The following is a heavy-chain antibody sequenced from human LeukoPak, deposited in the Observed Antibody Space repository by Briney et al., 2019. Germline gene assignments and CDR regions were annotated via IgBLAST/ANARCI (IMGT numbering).Heavy chain of an antibody. CDR3: ARDGRGSSDAFDI. Sequence: GGSLRLSCAASGFTFCSYSMNWVRQAPGKGLEWVSYISSSSSTIYYADSVKGRFTISRDNAKNSLYLQMNSLRAEDTAVYYCARDGRGSSDAFDIWGQGTMVTVSS. V-gene: IGHV3-48*01. J-gene: IGHJ3*02. CDR1: GFTFCSYS. D-gene: IGHD1-26*01. CDR2: ISSSSSTI.